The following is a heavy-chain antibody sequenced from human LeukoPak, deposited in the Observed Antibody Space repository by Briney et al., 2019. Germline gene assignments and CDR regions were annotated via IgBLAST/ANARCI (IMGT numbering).Heavy chain of an antibody. Sequence: GGSLRLSCAASGFTLSGYYMTWIRRTPGKGLEWVSYISPAGTTYYADSVKGRFTISRDNAKTSLYLQIINLRADDTAVYYCARDLGPHRSSPNSGAFDIWGQGTMVTVSS. J-gene: IGHJ3*02. CDR3: ARDLGPHRSSPNSGAFDI. D-gene: IGHD6-6*01. CDR2: ISPAGTT. V-gene: IGHV3-11*04. CDR1: GFTLSGYY.